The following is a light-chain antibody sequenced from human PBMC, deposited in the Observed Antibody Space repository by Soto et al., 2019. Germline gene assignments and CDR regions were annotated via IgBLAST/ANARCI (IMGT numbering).Light chain of an antibody. CDR3: QQYNNWPPYT. V-gene: IGKV3-15*01. CDR1: QSVSSN. Sequence: EIVMTQSPATLSVSPGERSTLSCRASQSVSSNLAWYQQKPGQDHRLLIYGASTRATGIPDRFSGSGSGTEFTLTISSLQSEDFAVYYCQQYNNWPPYTFGQGTKLEIK. CDR2: GAS. J-gene: IGKJ2*01.